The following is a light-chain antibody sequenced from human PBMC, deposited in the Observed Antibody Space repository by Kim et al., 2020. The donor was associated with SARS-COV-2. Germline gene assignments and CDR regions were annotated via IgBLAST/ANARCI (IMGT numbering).Light chain of an antibody. V-gene: IGKV1D-13*01. J-gene: IGKJ4*01. Sequence: ASVGDRVTITCRASQGISSALAWYQQKPGKALKLLIYDASSLESGVPSRFSGSGSGTDFTLTISSLQPEDFATYYCQQFNNYPLTFGGGTKVDIK. CDR3: QQFNNYPLT. CDR1: QGISSA. CDR2: DAS.